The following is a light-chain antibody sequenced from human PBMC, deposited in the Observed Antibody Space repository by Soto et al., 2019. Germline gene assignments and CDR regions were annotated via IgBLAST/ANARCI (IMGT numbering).Light chain of an antibody. CDR1: QTVASN. CDR3: QQHHNWPPQYT. J-gene: IGKJ2*01. CDR2: GAS. V-gene: IGKV3-15*01. Sequence: EIVMTQSPASLSVSPGEGATLSCRASQTVASNLALYQQKPGQGPRLLIHGASTRATGVTARFSGSGAGTDFTLTISSLQSEDFAVYYWQQHHNWPPQYTFGQGTKVQIK.